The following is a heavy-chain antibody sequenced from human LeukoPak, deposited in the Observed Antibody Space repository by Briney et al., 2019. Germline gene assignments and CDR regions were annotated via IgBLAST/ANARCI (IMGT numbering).Heavy chain of an antibody. CDR2: INWNGIRT. CDR1: GFTFDDYG. Sequence: GGSLRLSCAASGFTFDDYGMSWVRQVPGKGLGWVSGINWNGIRTIYADSLKGRFTISRENAKNSLYLQMNSLRAEDTALYYCARDHGGYVSGVDYWGQGTLVTVSS. V-gene: IGHV3-20*04. CDR3: ARDHGGYVSGVDY. J-gene: IGHJ4*02. D-gene: IGHD5-12*01.